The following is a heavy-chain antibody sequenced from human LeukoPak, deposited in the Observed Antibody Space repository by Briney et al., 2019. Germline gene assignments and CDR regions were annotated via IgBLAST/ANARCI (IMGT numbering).Heavy chain of an antibody. CDR2: IIPIFGTA. CDR3: ARDATYQLLYAYY. D-gene: IGHD2-2*02. J-gene: IGHJ4*02. Sequence: SVKVSCKASGGTFSSYAISWVRQAPGQGLEWMGEIIPIFGTANYAQKFQGRVTITADESTSTAYMELGSLRSEDTAVYYCARDATYQLLYAYYWGQGTLVTVSS. V-gene: IGHV1-69*13. CDR1: GGTFSSYA.